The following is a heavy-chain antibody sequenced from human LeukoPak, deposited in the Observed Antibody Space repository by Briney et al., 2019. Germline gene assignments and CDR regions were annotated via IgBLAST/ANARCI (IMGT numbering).Heavy chain of an antibody. Sequence: SETLSFTCAVYGGSFSGYYWSWIRQPAGMGLEWIGRIYTSGSTNYNPSLKSRVTISGDTSKNQFSLRLSSVTAADTAVYYCARASYSYDISGWVPFDYWGQGTLVTVSS. CDR2: IYTSGST. CDR3: ARASYSYDISGWVPFDY. D-gene: IGHD3-22*01. V-gene: IGHV4-59*10. CDR1: GGSFSGYY. J-gene: IGHJ4*02.